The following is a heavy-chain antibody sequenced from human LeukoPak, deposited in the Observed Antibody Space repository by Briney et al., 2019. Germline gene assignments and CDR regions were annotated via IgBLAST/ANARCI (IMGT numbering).Heavy chain of an antibody. CDR3: ARLGHTGYSSSWLYYFDY. CDR1: GFTFSTYG. CDR2: IRHDASSK. Sequence: GGSLRLSCAASGFTFSTYGMHWVRQAPGKGLEWVAFIRHDASSKYYADSVKGRFTISRDNAKNSLYLQMNSLRAEDTAVYYCARLGHTGYSSSWLYYFDYWGQGTLVTVSS. J-gene: IGHJ4*02. D-gene: IGHD6-13*01. V-gene: IGHV3-30*02.